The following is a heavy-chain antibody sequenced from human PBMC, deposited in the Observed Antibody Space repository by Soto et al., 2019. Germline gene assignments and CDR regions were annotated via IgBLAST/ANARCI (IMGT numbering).Heavy chain of an antibody. J-gene: IGHJ5*02. V-gene: IGHV5-51*01. CDR3: AGRYSSGWAVDDWFDP. D-gene: IGHD6-19*01. Sequence: ESLKISCKGSGYSFTSYWIGWVRQMPGKGLEWMGIIYPGDSDTRYSPSFQGQVTISADKSISTAYLQWSSLKASDTAMYYCAGRYSSGWAVDDWFDPWGQGTLVTVSS. CDR1: GYSFTSYW. CDR2: IYPGDSDT.